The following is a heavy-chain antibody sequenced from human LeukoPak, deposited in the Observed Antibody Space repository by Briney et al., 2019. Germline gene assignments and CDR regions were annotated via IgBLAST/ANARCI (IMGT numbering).Heavy chain of an antibody. CDR3: ASDAGSRYYYYYMDV. J-gene: IGHJ6*03. CDR2: IYYSGST. Sequence: SVTLSLTCTVSGGSMSSYYWSWIRQPPGKGLEWIGYIYYSGSTNYNPSLKSRVTISVDTSKNQFSLKLSSVIAADTAVYYCASDAGSRYYYYYMDVWGKGTTVTVSS. V-gene: IGHV4-59*01. CDR1: GGSMSSYY. D-gene: IGHD6-19*01.